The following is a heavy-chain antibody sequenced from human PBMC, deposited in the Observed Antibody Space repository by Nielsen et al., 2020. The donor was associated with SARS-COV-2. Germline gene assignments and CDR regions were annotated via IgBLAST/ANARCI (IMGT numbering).Heavy chain of an antibody. J-gene: IGHJ4*02. CDR3: AKDLEGTTPY. D-gene: IGHD2/OR15-2a*01. CDR1: GFTFSNAW. CDR2: ISYDGSNK. V-gene: IGHV3-30*18. Sequence: GGSLRLSCAASGFTFSNAWMSWVRQAPGKGLEWVAVISYDGSNKYYADSVKGRFTISRDNSKNTLYLQMNSLRAEDTAVYYCAKDLEGTTPYWGQGTLVTVSS.